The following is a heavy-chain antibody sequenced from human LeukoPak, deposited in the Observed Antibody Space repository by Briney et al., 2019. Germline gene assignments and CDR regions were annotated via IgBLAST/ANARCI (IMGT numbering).Heavy chain of an antibody. J-gene: IGHJ4*02. CDR2: IDSSGIT. D-gene: IGHD6-19*01. CDR3: ATVASGWYPDY. V-gene: IGHV4-59*01. CDR1: GGSISSFY. Sequence: PSETLSLTCTVSGGSISSFYYTWIRQPPGKGLEWIGCIDSSGITNYNSSLNSRVTISLNTSQNQFSLKLNSVTAADTAVYYCATVASGWYPDYWGQGALVTVAS.